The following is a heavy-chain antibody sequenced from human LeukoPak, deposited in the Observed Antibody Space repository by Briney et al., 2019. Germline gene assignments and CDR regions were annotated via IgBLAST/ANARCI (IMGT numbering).Heavy chain of an antibody. CDR1: GGSISSYY. V-gene: IGHV4-59*13. D-gene: IGHD3-9*01. Sequence: PSETLSLTCPVSGGSISSYYWSWIRQPPGKGLEWIGYIYYSGSTNYNPSLKSRVTISVDTSKNQFSLKLSSVTAADTAVYYCARALYYDTLTGFHSDAFDIWGQGTMVTVSS. CDR3: ARALYYDTLTGFHSDAFDI. J-gene: IGHJ3*02. CDR2: IYYSGST.